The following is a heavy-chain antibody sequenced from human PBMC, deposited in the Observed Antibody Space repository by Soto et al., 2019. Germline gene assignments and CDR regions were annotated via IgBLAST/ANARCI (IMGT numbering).Heavy chain of an antibody. CDR2: IIPIFGTA. CDR3: AQTLGLAEAGPGRFDL. CDR1: GGTFSSHA. V-gene: IGHV1-69*12. Sequence: QVQLVQSGAEVKKPGSSVKVSCKASGGTFSSHAISWVRQAPGQGLEWMGGIIPIFGTANYAQKFQGRVTITADESRSTAYMELSSLRSEDTAVYYCAQTLGLAEAGPGRFDLWGRGTLVTVSS. J-gene: IGHJ2*01. D-gene: IGHD6-19*01.